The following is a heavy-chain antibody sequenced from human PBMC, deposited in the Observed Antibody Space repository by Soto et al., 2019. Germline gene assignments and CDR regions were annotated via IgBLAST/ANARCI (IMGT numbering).Heavy chain of an antibody. CDR3: AKDRGNNYYYGMDV. CDR1: GFTFSSYV. Sequence: GGSLRLSCAASGFTFSSYVMHWVRQAPGKGLEWVAVISYDGSNKYYADSVKGRFTISRDNSKNTLYLQMNSLRAEDTAVYYCAKDRGNNYYYGMDVWGQGTTVTVSS. V-gene: IGHV3-30*18. J-gene: IGHJ6*02. CDR2: ISYDGSNK.